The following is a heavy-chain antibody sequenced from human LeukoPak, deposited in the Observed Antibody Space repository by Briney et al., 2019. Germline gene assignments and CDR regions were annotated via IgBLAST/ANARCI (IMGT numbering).Heavy chain of an antibody. CDR2: ISSSSSYI. CDR1: GFTFSSYS. J-gene: IGHJ6*02. Sequence: PGGSLRLSCAASGFTFSSYSMNWVRQAPGKGLEWVSSISSSSSYIYYADSVKGRFTISRDNAKNSLYLQMNSLRAEDTAVYYCARDQTPDYYGMDVWGQGTTVTVSS. CDR3: ARDQTPDYYGMDV. V-gene: IGHV3-21*01.